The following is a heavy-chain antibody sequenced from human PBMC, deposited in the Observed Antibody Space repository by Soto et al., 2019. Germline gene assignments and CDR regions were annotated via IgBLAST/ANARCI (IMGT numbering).Heavy chain of an antibody. V-gene: IGHV1-18*01. CDR3: ARVYSVDWGATISHFDY. D-gene: IGHD5-12*01. CDR1: GYTFTSYG. J-gene: IGHJ4*02. Sequence: ASVKVSCKASGYTFTSYGISWVRQAPGQGLEWMGWISAYNGNTNYAQKLQGRVTMTTDTSTSTAYMELRSLRSDDTAVYYCARVYSVDWGATISHFDYWGRGTLVTAPQ. CDR2: ISAYNGNT.